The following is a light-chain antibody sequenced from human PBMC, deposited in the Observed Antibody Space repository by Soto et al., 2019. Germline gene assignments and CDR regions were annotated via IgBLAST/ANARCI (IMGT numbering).Light chain of an antibody. CDR2: DVI. V-gene: IGLV2-11*01. J-gene: IGLJ1*01. Sequence: QSALTQPRSVSRSPGQSVTISSPGTSSGVGTHTYVSWYQQQPGKAPKLIIYDVIKRPSGVPDRFSGSKAGNTASLTISGLQAEDEADYYFCSYAGSYTHVLGPGTPVPVL. CDR3: CSYAGSYTHV. CDR1: SSGVGTHTY.